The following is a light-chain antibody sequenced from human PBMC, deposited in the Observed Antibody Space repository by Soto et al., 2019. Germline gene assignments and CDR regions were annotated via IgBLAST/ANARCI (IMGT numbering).Light chain of an antibody. CDR1: LSISFF. V-gene: IGKV3-11*01. CDR3: QQRGNLYT. CDR2: DSS. Sequence: VLTQSPATLSLSPGERATLSCRASLSISFFLAWYQQKPGQAPRLLIYDSSNRAAGIPARFSGSGSGTHFTLTISSLEPEDSAVYYCQQRGNLYTFGQGTKLEIK. J-gene: IGKJ2*01.